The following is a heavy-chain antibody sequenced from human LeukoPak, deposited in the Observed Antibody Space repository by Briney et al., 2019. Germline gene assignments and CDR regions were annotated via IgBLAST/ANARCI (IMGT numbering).Heavy chain of an antibody. CDR1: GGSISNYY. CDR2: IYYSGST. V-gene: IGHV4-59*01. CDR3: ARPWLY. J-gene: IGHJ4*02. D-gene: IGHD5-12*01. Sequence: SETLSLTCTVSGGSISNYYWSWIRQSPGKGLEWIGYIYYSGSTNYNPSLKSRVMMSVDASKNQFSLRLTSVTPADSAVYYCARPWLYWGQGILVTASS.